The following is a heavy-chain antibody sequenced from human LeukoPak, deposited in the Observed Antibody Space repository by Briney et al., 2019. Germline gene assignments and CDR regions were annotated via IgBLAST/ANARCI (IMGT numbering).Heavy chain of an antibody. Sequence: PGGSLRLSCAASRFTFSSYSMNWVRQAPGKGLEWVSLISWDDGRTYYADSVKGRFTISRDNSKNSLYLQMNSLRAEDTALYYCAKDYGSGSYYGLDYWGQGTLVTVSS. CDR1: RFTFSSYS. J-gene: IGHJ4*02. V-gene: IGHV3-43D*03. CDR3: AKDYGSGSYYGLDY. CDR2: ISWDDGRT. D-gene: IGHD3-10*01.